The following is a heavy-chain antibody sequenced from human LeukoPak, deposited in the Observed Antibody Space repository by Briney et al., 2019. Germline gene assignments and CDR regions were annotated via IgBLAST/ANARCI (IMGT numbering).Heavy chain of an antibody. Sequence: ASVKVSCKSSGYTLTTYGISWVRQAPGQGLEWMGWNSGYNGNTNYAQKLQGRVTMTTDTSTSTAYMELRSLRSDDTAVYYCARDASVTTNDAFDIWGQGTMVTVSS. CDR2: NSGYNGNT. D-gene: IGHD4-17*01. J-gene: IGHJ3*02. V-gene: IGHV1-18*01. CDR3: ARDASVTTNDAFDI. CDR1: GYTLTTYG.